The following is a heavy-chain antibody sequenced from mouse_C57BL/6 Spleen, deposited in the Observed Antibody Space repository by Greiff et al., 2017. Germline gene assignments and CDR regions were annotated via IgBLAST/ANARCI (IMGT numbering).Heavy chain of an antibody. J-gene: IGHJ4*01. D-gene: IGHD2-12*01. Sequence: QVQLQQPGAELVKPGASVKLSCKASGYTFTSYWMHWVKQRPGQGLEWIGMIHPNSGSTNYNEKFKSKATLTVEKSSRTASMQLSSLTSEDSAVYYCARSYEAMDYWGQGTSVAVSS. CDR3: ARSYEAMDY. CDR2: IHPNSGST. V-gene: IGHV1-64*01. CDR1: GYTFTSYW.